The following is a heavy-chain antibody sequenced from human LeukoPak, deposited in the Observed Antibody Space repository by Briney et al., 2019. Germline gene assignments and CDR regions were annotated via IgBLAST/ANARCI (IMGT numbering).Heavy chain of an antibody. CDR2: IYPGGSET. V-gene: IGHV5-51*01. CDR1: GYDFSTYW. CDR3: ARASRDGYNQNFDH. D-gene: IGHD5-24*01. Sequence: GESLKISCKGLGYDFSTYWNAGVRQRPGKGLEWTGIIYPGGSETRYDPSFQGQVTISADRSTSTAYLQWSSLRASDTAMYYCARASRDGYNQNFDHWGQGTLVTVSS. J-gene: IGHJ4*02.